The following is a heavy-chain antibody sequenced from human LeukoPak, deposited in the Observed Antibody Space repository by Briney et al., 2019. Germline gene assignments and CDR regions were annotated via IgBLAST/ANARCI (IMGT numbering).Heavy chain of an antibody. J-gene: IGHJ3*02. V-gene: IGHV3-53*01. D-gene: IGHD1-26*01. CDR2: FYGGGRT. Sequence: LPGGSLRLSCAASGFTVSSNYMSWVRQAPGKGLEWVSVFYGGGRTYYADSLKGRFTISRDNFKNTLYLQMNSVRPEDTAVYYCARESVYGGRDYLFDIWGQGTMVTVS. CDR3: ARESVYGGRDYLFDI. CDR1: GFTVSSNY.